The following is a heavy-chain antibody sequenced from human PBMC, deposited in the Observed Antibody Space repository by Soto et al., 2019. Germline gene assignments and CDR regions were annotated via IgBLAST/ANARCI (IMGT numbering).Heavy chain of an antibody. Sequence: GESLKISCMASGYSFTHYWIGWVRQMPGKGLEWMGIIYPGDSDTRYSPSFQGQVTISADKSISTAYLQWSSLKASDTAMYYCAKRYCSGGSCYLDYWGQGILVTVSS. J-gene: IGHJ4*02. CDR2: IYPGDSDT. CDR3: AKRYCSGGSCYLDY. V-gene: IGHV5-51*01. CDR1: GYSFTHYW. D-gene: IGHD2-15*01.